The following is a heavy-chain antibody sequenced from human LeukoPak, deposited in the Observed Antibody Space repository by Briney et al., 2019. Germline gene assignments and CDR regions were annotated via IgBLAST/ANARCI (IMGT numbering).Heavy chain of an antibody. CDR3: TTLTMVRGVMSLNWFDP. J-gene: IGHJ5*02. CDR1: GFTFSNAW. Sequence: GGSLRLSCAAPGFTFSNAWMSWVRQAPGKGLEWVGRIKSKTDGGTTDYAAPVKGRLTISRDDSKNTLYLQMNSLKTEDTAVYYCTTLTMVRGVMSLNWFDPWGQGTLVTVSS. V-gene: IGHV3-15*01. D-gene: IGHD3-10*01. CDR2: IKSKTDGGTT.